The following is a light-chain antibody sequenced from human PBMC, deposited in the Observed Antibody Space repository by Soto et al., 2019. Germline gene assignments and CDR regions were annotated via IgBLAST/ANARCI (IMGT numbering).Light chain of an antibody. CDR2: GAS. Sequence: EIVMTQSPATLSVCQGERATFSCRASQSVTTNLAWYQQKPGQAPRLLIYGASTRAPVVPARFSGSGSGTEFILTISSLQSEDFAVYFCHQYNNWPVTFGGGTKVEIK. J-gene: IGKJ4*01. V-gene: IGKV3-15*01. CDR3: HQYNNWPVT. CDR1: QSVTTN.